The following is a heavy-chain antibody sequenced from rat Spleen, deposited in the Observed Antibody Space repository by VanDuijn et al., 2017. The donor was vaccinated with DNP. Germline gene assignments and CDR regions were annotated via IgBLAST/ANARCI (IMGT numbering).Heavy chain of an antibody. CDR2: INTGGDNT. J-gene: IGHJ3*01. CDR1: GFTFSNHG. V-gene: IGHV5S13*01. D-gene: IGHD5-1*01. Sequence: EVQLVESGGGLVQPGRSLKLSCAASGFTFSNHGMAWVRQVPTKGLEWVASINTGGDNTYYRDSVKGRFTISRDNAKSTLYLQMDSLRSEDTATYYFTTGSWFAYWGQGTLVTVSS. CDR3: TTGSWFAY.